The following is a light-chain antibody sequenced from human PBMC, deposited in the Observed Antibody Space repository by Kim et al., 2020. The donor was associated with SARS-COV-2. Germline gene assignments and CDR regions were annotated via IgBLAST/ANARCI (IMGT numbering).Light chain of an antibody. J-gene: IGLJ2*01. CDR2: GKN. CDR3: NSRDTNTHVL. Sequence: VALGQTVRITCQGESLRRYYATWYQQKPGQAPKVIIYGKNNRPSGIPDRISGSSSGNTASLTIAGAQAEDEADYYCNSRDTNTHVLFGGGTKLTVL. CDR1: SLRRYY. V-gene: IGLV3-19*01.